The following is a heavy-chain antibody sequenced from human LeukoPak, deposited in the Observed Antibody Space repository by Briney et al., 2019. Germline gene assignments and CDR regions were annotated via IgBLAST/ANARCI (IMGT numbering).Heavy chain of an antibody. D-gene: IGHD2-2*01. V-gene: IGHV3-48*03. Sequence: PGGSLRLSCAASGFTFSSYEMNWVRQAPGTGLEWVSYISSSGSTIYCADSVKGRFTISRDNAKNSLYLQMNSLRAEDTAVYYCARAHSRDIVVVPAASRGIYYYGMDVWGKGTTVTVSS. CDR2: ISSSGSTI. J-gene: IGHJ6*04. CDR3: ARAHSRDIVVVPAASRGIYYYGMDV. CDR1: GFTFSSYE.